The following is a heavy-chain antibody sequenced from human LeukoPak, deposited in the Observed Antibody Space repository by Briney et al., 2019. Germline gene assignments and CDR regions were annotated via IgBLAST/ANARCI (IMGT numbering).Heavy chain of an antibody. D-gene: IGHD6-13*01. CDR2: ICVNGGNT. Sequence: GGSLRLSCAASGFTFRSYAMSWVRQAPGKGLEWVSTICVNGGNTYYADSVKGRFTISRDNSKNTLYLQMNSLRAEDTAVYYCAKDLGIAAAGSDYWGQGTLVTVSS. V-gene: IGHV3-23*01. J-gene: IGHJ4*02. CDR3: AKDLGIAAAGSDY. CDR1: GFTFRSYA.